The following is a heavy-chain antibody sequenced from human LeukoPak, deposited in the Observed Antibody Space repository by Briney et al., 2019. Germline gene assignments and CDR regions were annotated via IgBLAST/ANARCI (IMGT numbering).Heavy chain of an antibody. CDR1: TFTFSSYA. V-gene: IGHV3-30*04. CDR2: ISYDGSNK. Sequence: PGGSLRLSCAASTFTFSSYAMHWVRQAPGKGLEWVAVISYDGSNKYYADSVKGRFTISRDNSKNTLYLQMNSLRAEDTAVYYCARASVAGTDGYYYYGMDVWGQGTRSPSP. D-gene: IGHD6-19*01. CDR3: ARASVAGTDGYYYYGMDV. J-gene: IGHJ6*02.